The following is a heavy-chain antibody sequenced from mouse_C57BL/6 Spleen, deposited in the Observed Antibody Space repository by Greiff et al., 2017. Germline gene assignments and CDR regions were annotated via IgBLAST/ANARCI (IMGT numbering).Heavy chain of an antibody. V-gene: IGHV1-81*01. D-gene: IGHD2-4*01. CDR3: ARERIYYDYEGDAMDY. CDR1: GYTFTSYG. CDR2: IFPRSGNT. Sequence: QVQLQQSGAELARPGASVKLSCKASGYTFTSYGISWVKQRPGQGLEWIGEIFPRSGNTYYNEKFKGKATLTADKSSSTAYMELRSLTSEDSAVYFCARERIYYDYEGDAMDYWCQGTSVTASS. J-gene: IGHJ4*01.